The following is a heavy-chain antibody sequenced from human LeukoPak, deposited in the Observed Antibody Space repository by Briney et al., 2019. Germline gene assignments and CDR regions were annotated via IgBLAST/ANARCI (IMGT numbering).Heavy chain of an antibody. V-gene: IGHV1-2*06. CDR2: INPTTGGT. CDR3: ARDNDLRPIVGATTFPNEFDY. J-gene: IGHJ4*02. CDR1: GYPFTGYY. D-gene: IGHD1-26*01. Sequence: ASVKVSCKPSGYPFTGYYLHWVRQAPGQGLEWMGRINPTTGGTNYAQNFQGRVTMTRDASISTAYMELSRLTSDDTAVYYCARDNDLRPIVGATTFPNEFDYWGQGTLVTVSS.